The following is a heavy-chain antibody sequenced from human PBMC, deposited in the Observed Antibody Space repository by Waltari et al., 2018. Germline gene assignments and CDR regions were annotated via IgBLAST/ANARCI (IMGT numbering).Heavy chain of an antibody. Sequence: EVQVVESGGGLVKPGGSLRLSCTASGFTFSSYSMDWVRRAPGKGLACVSSIGGTSHYIYYSDSVRGRFTITRDNPKNSLYLQMNSLRAEDTAVYYCARGSATTVTTRGPTDYWGQGTLVTVSS. CDR2: IGGTSHYI. CDR1: GFTFSSYS. J-gene: IGHJ4*02. CDR3: ARGSATTVTTRGPTDY. D-gene: IGHD4-17*01. V-gene: IGHV3-21*01.